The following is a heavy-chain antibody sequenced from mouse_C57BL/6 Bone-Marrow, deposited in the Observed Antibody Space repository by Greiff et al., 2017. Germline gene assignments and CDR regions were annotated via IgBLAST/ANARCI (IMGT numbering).Heavy chain of an antibody. Sequence: VNVVESGPGLVAPSQSLSITCTVSGFSLTSYGVHWVRQPPGKGLEWLVVIWSDGSTTYNSALKSRLSISKDNSKSQVFLKMNSLQTDDTAMYYCARHNPPENYYAMDYWGQGTSVTVSS. CDR1: GFSLTSYG. CDR2: IWSDGST. CDR3: ARHNPPENYYAMDY. V-gene: IGHV2-6-1*01. J-gene: IGHJ4*01.